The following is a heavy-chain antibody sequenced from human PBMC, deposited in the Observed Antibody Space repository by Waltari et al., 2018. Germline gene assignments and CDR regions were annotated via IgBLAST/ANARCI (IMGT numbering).Heavy chain of an antibody. CDR2: IKQDGSAK. D-gene: IGHD6-19*01. CDR1: GFPFSSYW. J-gene: IGHJ3*02. Sequence: EVQLVESGGGLVQPGGSLRLSWSASGFPFSSYWMTWVRQAPGKGLEWVANIKQDGSAKSYVDSVKGRFVISRDNAENSLSLQMNSLKAEDTAVYYCARPFRSGWYDGSFDIWGQGTMVTVSS. V-gene: IGHV3-7*04. CDR3: ARPFRSGWYDGSFDI.